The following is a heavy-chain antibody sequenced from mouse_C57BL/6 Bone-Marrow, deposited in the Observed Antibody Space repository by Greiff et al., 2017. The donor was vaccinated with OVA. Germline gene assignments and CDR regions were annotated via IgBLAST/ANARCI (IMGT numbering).Heavy chain of an antibody. CDR3: ARPITTRAWFAH. Sequence: EVMLVESGGDLVKPGGSLKLSCAASGFTFSSYGMSWVRQTPDKRLEWVATISSGGSYTYYPDSVKGRFTISRDNAKNTLYLQMSSLKSEDTAMYYCARPITTRAWFAHWGQGTLVTVSA. J-gene: IGHJ3*01. D-gene: IGHD1-1*01. CDR2: ISSGGSYT. CDR1: GFTFSSYG. V-gene: IGHV5-6*02.